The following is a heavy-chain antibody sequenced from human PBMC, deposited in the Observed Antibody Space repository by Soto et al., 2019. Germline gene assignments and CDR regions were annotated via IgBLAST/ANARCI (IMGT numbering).Heavy chain of an antibody. CDR3: GKGGRQWLVTSDFNY. V-gene: IGHV3-30*18. CDR1: GFTFSDYA. Sequence: VQLVESGGGVVQPGRSLRLSCAASGFTFSDYAMHWVRQAPGKGLEWVAVVSHDGRNTHYADSVKGRFTISRDSSKNTVALEMTSLRAEDTAVYSCGKGGRQWLVTSDFNYWGQGALVTVSS. J-gene: IGHJ4*02. CDR2: VSHDGRNT. D-gene: IGHD6-19*01.